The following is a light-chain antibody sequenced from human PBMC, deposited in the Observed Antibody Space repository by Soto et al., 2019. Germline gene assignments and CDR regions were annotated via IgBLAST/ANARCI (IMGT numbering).Light chain of an antibody. V-gene: IGKV1-9*01. CDR2: SAP. J-gene: IGKJ4*01. Sequence: DIQMTQSPSTLSASVGDTVTITCRASQALSNYLAWYQQKPGKAPDIMIYSAPTLQSGVPSRFSGSGSETEFSITPRALPPEDFATYYCKKLSRQRLNFGGGT. CDR3: KKLSRQRLN. CDR1: QALSNY.